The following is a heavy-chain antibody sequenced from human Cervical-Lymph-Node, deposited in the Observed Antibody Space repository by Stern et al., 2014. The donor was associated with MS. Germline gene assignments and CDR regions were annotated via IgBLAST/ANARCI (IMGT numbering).Heavy chain of an antibody. Sequence: QMQLVQSGTEVKKPGASVKVSCKSSGYTFTKYGISWVRQAPGQGLEWMGWISGYNGDTNYAEKFQGRVTMSTDPATSTAYMELRSLRSNDTAVYFCARDPHVAVAGTGGGFDPWGQGTLVTVSS. CDR1: GYTFTKYG. D-gene: IGHD6-19*01. J-gene: IGHJ5*02. V-gene: IGHV1-18*01. CDR2: ISGYNGDT. CDR3: ARDPHVAVAGTGGGFDP.